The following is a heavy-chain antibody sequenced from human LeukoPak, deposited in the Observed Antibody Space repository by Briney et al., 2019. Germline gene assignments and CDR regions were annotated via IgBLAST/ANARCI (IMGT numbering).Heavy chain of an antibody. CDR1: GYTFTNYG. V-gene: IGHV1-18*01. Sequence: ASVKVSCKASGYTFTNYGISWVRQAPGQGLEWMGWISSYHGNTNYAQRLQGRVTMTTDTSTSTAYMELRSLRSDDTAVYYCAQFQWELRGFDYWGQGTLVTVSS. CDR2: ISSYHGNT. J-gene: IGHJ4*02. CDR3: AQFQWELRGFDY. D-gene: IGHD1-26*01.